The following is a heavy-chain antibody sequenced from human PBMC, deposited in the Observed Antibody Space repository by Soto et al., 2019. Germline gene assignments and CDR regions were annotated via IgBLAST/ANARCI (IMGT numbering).Heavy chain of an antibody. CDR1: GFKFSTYG. J-gene: IGHJ4*02. CDR2: IWFDGSNK. D-gene: IGHD3-3*01. Sequence: QVQVVESGGGVVQPGRSLRLSCVASGFKFSTYGMHWVRQAPGKGLEWVAVIWFDGSNKYYGDSVKGRFTISRANSKNTVYLQMNSLRVEDTAVYYCARDRRFLEWLDYWGQGTLVTVSS. V-gene: IGHV3-33*01. CDR3: ARDRRFLEWLDY.